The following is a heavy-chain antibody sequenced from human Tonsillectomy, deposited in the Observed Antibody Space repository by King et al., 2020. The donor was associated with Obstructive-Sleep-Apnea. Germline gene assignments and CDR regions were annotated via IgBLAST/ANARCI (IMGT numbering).Heavy chain of an antibody. Sequence: VQLQESGPGLVKPSQTLSLTCTVSGGSISSGGYYWSWVRQHPGKGLEYIGYIYYSGSTYCNPSLESRLTISLDTSKNQFSLKLSSVTAADTAIYYCARRGPEVDAFDYWGQGTLVTVSS. CDR3: ARRGPEVDAFDY. CDR1: GGSISSGGYY. D-gene: IGHD5-12*01. V-gene: IGHV4-31*03. CDR2: IYYSGST. J-gene: IGHJ4*02.